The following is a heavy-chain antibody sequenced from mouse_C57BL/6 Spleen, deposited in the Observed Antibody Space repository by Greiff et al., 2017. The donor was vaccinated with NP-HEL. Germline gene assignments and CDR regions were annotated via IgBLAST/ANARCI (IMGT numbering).Heavy chain of an antibody. D-gene: IGHD1-1*01. CDR2: ISSGSSTI. J-gene: IGHJ3*01. CDR3: ARNYYGSSWLFAY. Sequence: EVKLMESGGGLVKPGGSLKLSCAASGFTFSDYGMHWVRQAPEKGLEWVAYISSGSSTIYYADTVKGRFTISRDNAKNTLFLQMTSLRSEDTAMYYCARNYYGSSWLFAYWGQGTLVTVSA. CDR1: GFTFSDYG. V-gene: IGHV5-17*01.